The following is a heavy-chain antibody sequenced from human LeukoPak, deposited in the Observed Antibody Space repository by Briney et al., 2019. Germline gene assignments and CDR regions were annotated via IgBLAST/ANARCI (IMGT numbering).Heavy chain of an antibody. D-gene: IGHD1-26*01. J-gene: IGHJ4*02. Sequence: SETLSLTCAVYGGSFSGYYWSWIRQPPGKGLEWIGEINHSGITNYNPSPPSRVSISVDTSKNQFSLKLSSVTAADTAVYYCARPGSYTYYFEYWGQGTLVTVSS. CDR1: GGSFSGYY. V-gene: IGHV4-34*01. CDR2: INHSGIT. CDR3: ARPGSYTYYFEY.